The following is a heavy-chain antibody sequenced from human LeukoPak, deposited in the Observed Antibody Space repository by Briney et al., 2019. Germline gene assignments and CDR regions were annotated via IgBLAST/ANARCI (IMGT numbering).Heavy chain of an antibody. D-gene: IGHD3-10*01. V-gene: IGHV4-59*01. CDR1: GGSISSYY. CDR3: AREESMVRGVSWFDP. Sequence: SETLSLTCTVSGGSISSYYWSWIRQPPGKGLEWVGYIYYSGSTNYNPSVKTRVTRSVDTSKNQFSLKLSSVTGADTAVYNCAREESMVRGVSWFDPWGQGTLVTDSS. J-gene: IGHJ5*02. CDR2: IYYSGST.